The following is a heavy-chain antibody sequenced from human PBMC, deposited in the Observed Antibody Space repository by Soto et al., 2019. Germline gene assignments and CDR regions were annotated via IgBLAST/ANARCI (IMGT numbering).Heavy chain of an antibody. D-gene: IGHD4-17*01. CDR3: METLTPMDV. J-gene: IGHJ6*02. CDR1: GFAFSGSG. Sequence: EVQLVESGGGLVQPGGSLKLSCAASGFAFSGSGIHWVRQASGKGLGWVGHIRTKTNSYATEYAPSVRGRFTISRDDSKNTAYLQMASLKTEDTAVYYCMETLTPMDVWGQGTTVTVSS. CDR2: IRTKTNSYAT. V-gene: IGHV3-73*01.